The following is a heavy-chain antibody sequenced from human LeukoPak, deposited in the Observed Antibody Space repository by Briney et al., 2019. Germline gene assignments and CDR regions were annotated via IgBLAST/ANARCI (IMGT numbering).Heavy chain of an antibody. CDR1: GFTFSSYD. CDR2: IGTVGDT. J-gene: IGHJ4*02. D-gene: IGHD4-11*01. V-gene: IGHV3-13*01. CDR3: ARGNFPVDFDY. Sequence: GVSLRLSCAASGFTFSSYDRHWVRQATGKGLEWVSAIGTVGDTYYPGSVKGRFTISRENAKNSLYLQMNSLRAGDTAVYYCARGNFPVDFDYWGQGTLVTVSS.